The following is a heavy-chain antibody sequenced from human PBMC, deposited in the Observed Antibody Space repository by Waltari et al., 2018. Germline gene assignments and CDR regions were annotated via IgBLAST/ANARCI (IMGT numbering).Heavy chain of an antibody. Sequence: QMQLQESGPGLVKLLGTLSLMCSVSGGSIGSRSDSWGWIRQAPGKGLEWIGSMAYSGSTYYKPSLKRRVTISVDTSKDKFALKVNSVTAADTAVYYCARQNSLSNDGFDVWGRGTMVTVSS. CDR3: ARQNSLSNDGFDV. CDR1: GGSIGSRSDS. CDR2: MAYSGST. V-gene: IGHV4-39*01. J-gene: IGHJ3*01.